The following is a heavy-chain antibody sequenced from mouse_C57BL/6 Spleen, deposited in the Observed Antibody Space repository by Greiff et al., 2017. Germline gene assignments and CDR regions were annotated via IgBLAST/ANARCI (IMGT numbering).Heavy chain of an antibody. CDR3: ARLHYDYDVDWFAY. Sequence: EVMLVESGGDLVKPGGSLKLSCAASGFTFSSYGMSWVRQTPDKRLEWVATISSGGSYTYYPDSVKGRFTISRDNAKNTLYLQMSSLKSEDTAMYYCARLHYDYDVDWFAYWGQGTLVTVSA. CDR2: ISSGGSYT. V-gene: IGHV5-6*01. J-gene: IGHJ3*01. D-gene: IGHD2-4*01. CDR1: GFTFSSYG.